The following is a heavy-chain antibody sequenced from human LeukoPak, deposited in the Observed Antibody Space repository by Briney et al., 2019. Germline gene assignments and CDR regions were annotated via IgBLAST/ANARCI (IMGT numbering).Heavy chain of an antibody. Sequence: ASVKVSCKASGYTFTGYYMHWVRQAPGQGLEWMGLINPNSGDTNYAQKFQGTVTMTRDTSISTAYMELSRLRSDDTAVYYCARVRFTGSSWGIWFDPWGQGTLVTVSS. V-gene: IGHV1-2*02. CDR2: INPNSGDT. J-gene: IGHJ5*02. CDR3: ARVRFTGSSWGIWFDP. D-gene: IGHD6-13*01. CDR1: GYTFTGYY.